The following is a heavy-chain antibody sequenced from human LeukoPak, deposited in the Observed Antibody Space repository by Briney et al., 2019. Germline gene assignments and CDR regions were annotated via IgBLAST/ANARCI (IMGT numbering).Heavy chain of an antibody. J-gene: IGHJ3*02. CDR1: GFTFSSYA. Sequence: PGGSLRLSCAASGFTFSSYAMHWVRQAPGKGLEYVSAISSNGGSTYYANSVKGRFTISRDNSKNTLYLQMGSLRAEDMAVYYCARGSGGATYHDAFDIWGQGTMVTVSS. D-gene: IGHD1-26*01. CDR2: ISSNGGST. CDR3: ARGSGGATYHDAFDI. V-gene: IGHV3-64*01.